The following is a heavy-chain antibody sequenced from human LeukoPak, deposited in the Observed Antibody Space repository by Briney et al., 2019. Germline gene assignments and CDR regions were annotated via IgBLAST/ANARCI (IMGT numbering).Heavy chain of an antibody. Sequence: SETLSLTCVVSGYPLSSDYYWAWIRQPPGKGLEWIGNIYHSGSTYYNSSLKSRVTISIDTSKNQFSLNLRSVTAADTAIYYCARDLTYGGSSPRFDSWGQGTLVTVSS. J-gene: IGHJ4*02. CDR1: GYPLSSDYY. CDR3: ARDLTYGGSSPRFDS. D-gene: IGHD4-23*01. V-gene: IGHV4-38-2*02. CDR2: IYHSGST.